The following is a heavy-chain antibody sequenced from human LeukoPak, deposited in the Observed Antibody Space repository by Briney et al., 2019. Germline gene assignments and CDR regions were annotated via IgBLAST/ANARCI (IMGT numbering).Heavy chain of an antibody. D-gene: IGHD2-21*01. CDR1: GFTFSSYA. CDR2: ISGSGGST. CDR3: PVAYCGGDCYRDY. V-gene: IGHV3-23*01. Sequence: PGGSLRLSCAASGFTFSSYAMSWVRQAPGKGLEWVSAISGSGGSTYYADSVKGRFTISRDNSKNTLYLRMNSLRAEDTAVYYCPVAYCGGDCYRDYWGQGTLVTVSS. J-gene: IGHJ4*02.